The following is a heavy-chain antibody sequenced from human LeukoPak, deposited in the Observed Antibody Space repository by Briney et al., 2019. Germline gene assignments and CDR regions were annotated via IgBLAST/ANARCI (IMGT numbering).Heavy chain of an antibody. J-gene: IGHJ4*02. CDR2: ISGSGSSI. CDR1: GFTFSSSE. Sequence: PGGSLRLSCAASGFTFSSSEMHWVRQAPGKGLEWVSFISGSGSSIYYADSVKGRFTISRDNAKNSLYLQMNSLRAEDTAVYYCARVVSGDYSFYFDYWGQGTLVTVSS. CDR3: ARVVSGDYSFYFDY. D-gene: IGHD4-17*01. V-gene: IGHV3-48*03.